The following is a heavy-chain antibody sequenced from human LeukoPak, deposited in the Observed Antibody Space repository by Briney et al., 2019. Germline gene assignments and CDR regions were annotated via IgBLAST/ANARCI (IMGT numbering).Heavy chain of an antibody. J-gene: IGHJ6*02. CDR1: VDSISKRNYH. V-gene: IGHV4-39*01. Sequence: SETLSLTCTVSVDSISKRNYHWGWIRQPPGKGLEWIGSIYYSGTTHHNPSLKNRVTLSVDTSTNQFSLNLRSVRAADTAVYYFAGSYRSWWSYAIDAWGQGTTVTVSS. D-gene: IGHD6-13*01. CDR3: AGSYRSWWSYAIDA. CDR2: IYYSGTT.